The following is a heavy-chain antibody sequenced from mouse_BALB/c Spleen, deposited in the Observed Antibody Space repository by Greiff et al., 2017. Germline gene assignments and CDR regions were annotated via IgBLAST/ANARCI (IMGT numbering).Heavy chain of an antibody. CDR2: INSNGGST. J-gene: IGHJ4*01. CDR3: ARDMDGNSYYAMDY. V-gene: IGHV5-6-3*01. Sequence: LVESGGGLVQPGGSLKLSCAASGFTFSSYGMSWVRQTPDKRLELVATINSNGGSTYYPDSVKGRFTISRDNAKNTLYLQMSSLKSEDTAMYYCARDMDGNSYYAMDYWGQGTSGTVSS. CDR1: GFTFSSYG. D-gene: IGHD2-1*01.